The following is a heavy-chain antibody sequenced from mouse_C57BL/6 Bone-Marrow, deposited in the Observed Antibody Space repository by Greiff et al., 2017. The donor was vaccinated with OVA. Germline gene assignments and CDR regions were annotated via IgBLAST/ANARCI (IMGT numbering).Heavy chain of an antibody. Sequence: VQLQQPGAELVRPGSSVKLSCKASGYTFTSYWMDWVKQRPGQGLEWIGNIYPSDSETHYNQKFKDTATLTVDKSSSTAYMQLSSLTSYDSAVYYCARERYYDPGFAYWGQGTLVTVSA. J-gene: IGHJ3*01. V-gene: IGHV1-61*01. CDR1: GYTFTSYW. CDR3: ARERYYDPGFAY. D-gene: IGHD2-4*01. CDR2: IYPSDSET.